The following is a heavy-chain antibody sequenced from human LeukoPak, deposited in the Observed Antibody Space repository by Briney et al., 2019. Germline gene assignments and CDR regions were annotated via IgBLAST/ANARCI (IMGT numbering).Heavy chain of an antibody. J-gene: IGHJ4*02. CDR3: ARGGYYDSSGYPDY. CDR2: IKSKTDGGTT. D-gene: IGHD3-22*01. CDR1: GFTFSNAW. Sequence: PGGSLRLPCAASGFTFSNAWMSWVRQAPGKGLEWVGRIKSKTDGGTTDYAAPVKGRFTISRDNAKNSLYLQMNSLRAEDTAVYYCARGGYYDSSGYPDYWGQGTLVTVSS. V-gene: IGHV3-15*01.